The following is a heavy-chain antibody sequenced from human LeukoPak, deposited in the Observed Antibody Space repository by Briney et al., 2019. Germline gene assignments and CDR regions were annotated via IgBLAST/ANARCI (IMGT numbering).Heavy chain of an antibody. CDR3: VKGGFTYYDD. V-gene: IGHV3-23*01. J-gene: IGHJ4*02. D-gene: IGHD3-22*01. CDR1: GFTFYYSA. Sequence: GGSLRLSCAASGFTFYYSAMTWVRQAPEKGLEWVSTINTGDITFYANSVKGRFTISRDNSKNALFLQINSLRAEDTAIYYCVKGGFTYYDDWGQGTLVTVSS. CDR2: INTGDIT.